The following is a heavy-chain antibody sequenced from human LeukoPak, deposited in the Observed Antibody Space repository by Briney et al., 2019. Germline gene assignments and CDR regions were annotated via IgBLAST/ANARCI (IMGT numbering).Heavy chain of an antibody. Sequence: SETLSLTCTVSGGSISSYYWSWIRQPPGKGLEWIGYIYYSGSTNYNPSLKSRVTISVDTSKNQFSLKLSSVTAADAAVYYCARDSLGAVDYWGQGTLVTVSS. D-gene: IGHD1-26*01. CDR3: ARDSLGAVDY. CDR1: GGSISSYY. CDR2: IYYSGST. V-gene: IGHV4-59*01. J-gene: IGHJ4*02.